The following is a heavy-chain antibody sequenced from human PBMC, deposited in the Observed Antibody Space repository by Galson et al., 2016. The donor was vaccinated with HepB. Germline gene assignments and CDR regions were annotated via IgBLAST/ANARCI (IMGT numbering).Heavy chain of an antibody. CDR3: AKGGYYDC. CDR2: IGGSGDDP. CDR1: GFTFSSSA. V-gene: IGHV3-23*01. J-gene: IGHJ4*02. Sequence: SLRLSCAASGFTFSSSAMSWVRQTPGKGLEWVSAIGGSGDDPYSADSVKGRFTISRDTSKNPLYLQMNSLRRDDTAIYFCAKGGYYDCWGQGTLVTVSS. D-gene: IGHD3-22*01.